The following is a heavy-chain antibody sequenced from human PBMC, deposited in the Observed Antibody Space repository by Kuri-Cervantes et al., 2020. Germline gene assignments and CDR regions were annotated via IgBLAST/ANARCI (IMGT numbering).Heavy chain of an antibody. CDR2: ISSSSSYI. CDR1: GFIFSSYS. D-gene: IGHD3-3*01. CDR3: AKREYDFWSGYLPFLFDY. J-gene: IGHJ4*02. V-gene: IGHV3-21*04. Sequence: GESLKISCAASGFIFSSYSMNWVRQAPGKGLEWVSSISSSSSYIYYADSVKGRFTISRDNSKNTLYLQMNSLRAEDTAVYYCAKREYDFWSGYLPFLFDYWGQGTLVTVSS.